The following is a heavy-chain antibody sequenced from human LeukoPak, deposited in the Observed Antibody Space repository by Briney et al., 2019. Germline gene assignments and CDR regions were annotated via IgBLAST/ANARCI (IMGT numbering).Heavy chain of an antibody. CDR1: GLTFSDYY. CDR3: ARDYYDSSGYYRTLDY. D-gene: IGHD3-22*01. J-gene: IGHJ4*02. V-gene: IGHV3-11*01. Sequence: PGGSLRLSCAASGLTFSDYYMSWIRQAPGKGLEWVSYISSSGSTIYYADSVKGRFTISRDNAKNSLYLQMNSLRAEDTAVYYCARDYYDSSGYYRTLDYWGQGTLVTVSS. CDR2: ISSSGSTI.